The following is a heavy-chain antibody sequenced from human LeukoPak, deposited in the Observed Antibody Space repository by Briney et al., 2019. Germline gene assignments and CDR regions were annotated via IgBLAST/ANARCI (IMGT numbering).Heavy chain of an antibody. V-gene: IGHV3-11*01. CDR2: ISSSGSTI. CDR3: ARTYYDFWSGNWFDP. Sequence: GGSLRLSCAASGFAFSDYYMSWIRQAPGKGLEWVSYISSSGSTIYYADSVKGRFTISRDNAKNSLYLQMNSLRAEDTAVYYCARTYYDFWSGNWFDPWGQGTLVTVSS. J-gene: IGHJ5*02. D-gene: IGHD3-3*01. CDR1: GFAFSDYY.